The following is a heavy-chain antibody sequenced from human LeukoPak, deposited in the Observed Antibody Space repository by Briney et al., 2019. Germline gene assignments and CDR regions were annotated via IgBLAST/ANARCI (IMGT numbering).Heavy chain of an antibody. Sequence: GGSLRLSCAASGFTFSNYAMSWVRQAPGKGLEWVSGISGSGETTYYADSVKGRFTISRDNSKNTLYLHMNSLRAEDTALYYCAKGHQVTTFYDAFDTWGQGTMVTVSS. J-gene: IGHJ3*02. D-gene: IGHD4-17*01. V-gene: IGHV3-23*01. CDR3: AKGHQVTTFYDAFDT. CDR2: ISGSGETT. CDR1: GFTFSNYA.